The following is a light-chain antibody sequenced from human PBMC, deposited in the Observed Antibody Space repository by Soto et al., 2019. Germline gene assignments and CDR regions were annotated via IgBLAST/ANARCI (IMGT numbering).Light chain of an antibody. CDR1: SSDVGGYNY. CDR2: EVS. Sequence: QSALTQPASVSGSPGQSITISCTGTSSDVGGYNYVSWYQQHPGKAPKLMIYEVSNRPSGVSNRFSGSNSGNTASLTISGLQAEDEAEYYFSSYTSSSTLVFGTGTKVTVL. CDR3: SSYTSSSTLV. J-gene: IGLJ1*01. V-gene: IGLV2-14*01.